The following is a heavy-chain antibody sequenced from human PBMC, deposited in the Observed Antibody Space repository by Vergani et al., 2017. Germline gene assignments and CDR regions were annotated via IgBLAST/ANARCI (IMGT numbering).Heavy chain of an antibody. J-gene: IGHJ3*01. CDR1: GYIFTNYW. Sequence: EVQLVQSGTEVKKPGESLKISCKTSGYIFTNYWIGWVRQMPGRGLEWLGMFYPGDSDTRYSPSFQGQVTISADKSISTAYLHWTSLKASDTAVYYCARRRLVPYSLVFWVQGTMVTVCS. D-gene: IGHD2-2*01. V-gene: IGHV5-51*03. CDR2: FYPGDSDT. CDR3: ARRRLVPYSLVF.